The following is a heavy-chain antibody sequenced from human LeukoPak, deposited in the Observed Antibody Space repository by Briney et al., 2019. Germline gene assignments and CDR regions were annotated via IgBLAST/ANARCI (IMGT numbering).Heavy chain of an antibody. CDR1: GYSFTSNW. CDR2: IDPSDSHI. D-gene: IGHD1-26*01. Sequence: GESLRVSCNGSGYSFTSNWISWVRQMPGKGLEWMGRIDPSDSHINYSPSFQGHVTISVDKSISTAYLQWSSLRASDTGMYYCARQGRGSYRRDFDYWGQGTLVTVSS. V-gene: IGHV5-10-1*01. CDR3: ARQGRGSYRRDFDY. J-gene: IGHJ4*02.